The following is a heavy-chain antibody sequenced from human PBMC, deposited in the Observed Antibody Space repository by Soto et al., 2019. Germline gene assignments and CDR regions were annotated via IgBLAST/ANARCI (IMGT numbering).Heavy chain of an antibody. D-gene: IGHD5-18*01. J-gene: IGHJ4*02. CDR2: IKQDGSGK. V-gene: IGHV3-7*01. CDR3: ATHSFDNLSAGDS. CDR1: GFTVNHYW. Sequence: GGSLRLCGATSGFTVNHYWMAWVRQAPGKGLEWVANIKQDGSGKFYVDSVKGRFTISRDNAKNSVYLQMNSLRAEDTAVYYCATHSFDNLSAGDSWGQGTLVTVSS.